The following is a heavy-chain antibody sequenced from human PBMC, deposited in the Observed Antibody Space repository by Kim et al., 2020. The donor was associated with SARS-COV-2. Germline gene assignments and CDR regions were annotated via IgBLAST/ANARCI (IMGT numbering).Heavy chain of an antibody. J-gene: IGHJ6*02. CDR2: ISSSSSYI. Sequence: GGSLRLSCAASGFTFSSYSMNWVRQAPGKGLEWVSSISSSSSYIYYADSVKGRFTISRDNAKNSLYLQMNSLRAEDTAVYYCARGNDILTGYYRDYYGMDVWGQGTTVTVSS. CDR1: GFTFSSYS. CDR3: ARGNDILTGYYRDYYGMDV. D-gene: IGHD3-9*01. V-gene: IGHV3-21*01.